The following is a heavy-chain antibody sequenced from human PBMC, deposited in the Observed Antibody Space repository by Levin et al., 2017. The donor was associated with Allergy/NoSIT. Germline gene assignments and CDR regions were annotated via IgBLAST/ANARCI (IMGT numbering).Heavy chain of an antibody. V-gene: IGHV4-61*01. CDR1: GGSVSSGTY. CDR2: ISDSGTT. J-gene: IGHJ6*02. Sequence: SETLSLTCTVSGGSVSSGTYWSWIRQTPGKGLEWLGHISDSGTTKYNPSLKSRVIISIDTSKNQFSLKLSSVTAADTAVYYCARDKVIPAANGYYYYGMDVWGQGTTVTVSS. D-gene: IGHD2-2*01. CDR3: ARDKVIPAANGYYYYGMDV.